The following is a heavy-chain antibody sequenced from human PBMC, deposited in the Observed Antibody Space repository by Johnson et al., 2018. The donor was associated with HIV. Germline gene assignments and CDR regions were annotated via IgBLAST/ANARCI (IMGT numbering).Heavy chain of an antibody. J-gene: IGHJ3*01. CDR3: AKSQDAYNYDDACDV. V-gene: IGHV3-30*02. Sequence: QGQLVESGGGVVQPGGSLRLPCAASGFCFGFYGIHWVRQAPGTGLVWVAFIRYDGSSKYYADSVKGRLTISRYITKNPLYLQMNSLRAEDTAVYYCAKSQDAYNYDDACDVWGQGTMVTVSS. CDR2: IRYDGSSK. CDR1: GFCFGFYG. D-gene: IGHD5-24*01.